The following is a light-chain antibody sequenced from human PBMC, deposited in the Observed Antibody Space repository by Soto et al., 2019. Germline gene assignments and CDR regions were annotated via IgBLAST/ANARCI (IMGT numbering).Light chain of an antibody. CDR2: EGT. CDR3: NSYTSNNTYV. J-gene: IGLJ1*01. V-gene: IGLV2-14*02. CDR1: SSDIGSYNL. Sequence: QYVLTQPASVSGSPGQSITISCTGSSSDIGSYNLVSWYQHHPGKAPKLMIFEGTKRPSGVSNRFSASKSGNTASLTISGLRAEDEADYYCNSYTSNNTYVFGTGTKVTVL.